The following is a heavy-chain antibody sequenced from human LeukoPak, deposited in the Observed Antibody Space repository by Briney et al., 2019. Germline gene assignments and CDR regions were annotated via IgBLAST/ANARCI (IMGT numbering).Heavy chain of an antibody. V-gene: IGHV3-64*04. D-gene: IGHD3-22*01. J-gene: IGHJ3*02. CDR3: ARVKGSSGYRYAFDI. Sequence: GGSLRLSCSASGFTFSRYGMHWVRQAPGKGLEYVSAIVSNGDSTYCADSVKGRFTISRDNAKNTLYLQMNSLRAEDTAVYYCARVKGSSGYRYAFDIWGQGTMVTVSS. CDR1: GFTFSRYG. CDR2: IVSNGDST.